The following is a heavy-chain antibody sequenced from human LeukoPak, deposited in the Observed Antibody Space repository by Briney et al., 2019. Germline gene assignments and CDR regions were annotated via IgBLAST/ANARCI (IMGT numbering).Heavy chain of an antibody. CDR2: TYDSGSS. Sequence: SETLSLTCIVSGDSISNYYWTWLRQPPGKGLEWIGYTYDSGSSKYNPSLRSRVSMSMDTSKSQFSLKLRSVTAADTAVYYCARGSGSSFYYYYMDVWGRGTTVIVS. CDR3: ARGSGSSFYYYYMDV. CDR1: GDSISNYY. D-gene: IGHD3-3*01. J-gene: IGHJ6*03. V-gene: IGHV4-4*09.